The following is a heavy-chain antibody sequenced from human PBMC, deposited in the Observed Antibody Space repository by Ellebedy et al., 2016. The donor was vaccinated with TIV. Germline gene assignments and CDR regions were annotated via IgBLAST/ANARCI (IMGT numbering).Heavy chain of an antibody. J-gene: IGHJ4*02. Sequence: GGSLRLXCEASGFTFTNYFIHWVRQAPGKGLEWVAVIWIDGSHEYYADSVKGRFTVSRDNSKNTLYLQMSRLRAEDTAVYYCASDLLAYCGGDCYLDSWGQGTLVTVSS. CDR3: ASDLLAYCGGDCYLDS. CDR2: IWIDGSHE. D-gene: IGHD2-21*02. CDR1: GFTFTNYF. V-gene: IGHV3-33*08.